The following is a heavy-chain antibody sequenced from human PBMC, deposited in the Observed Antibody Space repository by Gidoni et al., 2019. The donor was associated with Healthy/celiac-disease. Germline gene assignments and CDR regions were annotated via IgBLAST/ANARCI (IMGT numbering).Heavy chain of an antibody. CDR1: GYTFTGYY. CDR2: INPNSGGT. V-gene: IGHV1-2*02. J-gene: IGHJ4*02. D-gene: IGHD3-22*01. Sequence: QVQLVQSGAEVKKPGASVKVSCKASGYTFTGYYMHWGRQAPGQGREWMGWINPNSGGTNYAQKCQGRVTMTRDTSISTAYMELSRLRSDDTAVYYCARFDSSGYLLDYWGQGTLVTVSS. CDR3: ARFDSSGYLLDY.